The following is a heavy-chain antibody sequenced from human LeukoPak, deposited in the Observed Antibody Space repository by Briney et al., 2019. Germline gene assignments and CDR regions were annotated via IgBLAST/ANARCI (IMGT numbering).Heavy chain of an antibody. J-gene: IGHJ4*02. D-gene: IGHD1-26*01. Sequence: SVKVSCKASGGTFSSYAISWVRQAPGQGLEWMGGIIPILGIANYAQKFQGRVTITADKSTSTAYMELSSLRSEDTAVYYCARALEYSGSYWGDYWGQGTLVTVSS. CDR3: ARALEYSGSYWGDY. CDR1: GGTFSSYA. CDR2: IIPILGIA. V-gene: IGHV1-69*10.